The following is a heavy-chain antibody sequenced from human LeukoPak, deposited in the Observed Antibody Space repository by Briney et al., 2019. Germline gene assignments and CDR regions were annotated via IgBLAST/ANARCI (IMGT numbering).Heavy chain of an antibody. V-gene: IGHV4-39*07. CDR1: GGSIRSSYYY. CDR3: ARDRVGPEGSFDY. D-gene: IGHD1-26*01. CDR2: IYDSGST. Sequence: SETLSLTCTVSGGSIRSSYYYWGWIRQPPGKGLEWIGSIYDSGSTNSNPSLKSRVTMSVDTSKNQFSLKLSSVTAADPAVYYCARDRVGPEGSFDYWGQGTLVTVSS. J-gene: IGHJ4*02.